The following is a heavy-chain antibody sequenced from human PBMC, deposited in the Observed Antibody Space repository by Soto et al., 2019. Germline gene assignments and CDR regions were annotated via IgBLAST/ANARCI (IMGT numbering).Heavy chain of an antibody. J-gene: IGHJ6*02. V-gene: IGHV3-23*01. D-gene: IGHD2-15*01. CDR1: GFTFNIYA. CDR2: ISGGDIST. Sequence: GGALRLSCTASGFTFNIYAMSWVRPAPGEGLGWVSGISGGDISTYYADSVRGRFTISRDNSKNTVYLQMSSLRADDTAVYYCAKAQHSLRSGLSYYYGMDVWGQGTTVTVSS. CDR3: AKAQHSLRSGLSYYYGMDV.